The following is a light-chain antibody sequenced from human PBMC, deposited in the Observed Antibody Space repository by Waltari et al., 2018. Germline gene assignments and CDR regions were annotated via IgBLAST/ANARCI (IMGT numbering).Light chain of an antibody. V-gene: IGKV3-15*01. CDR2: GTS. Sequence: DIVMTQSPATLYVSPGERSTLSCRASQSVTKSLAWYQQKPGQAPRLLIYGTSTRATGVPARFSGSGSGTEFALTISSLQSEDFAVYYCQHYNNWWTFGQGTKVEIK. CDR1: QSVTKS. J-gene: IGKJ1*01. CDR3: QHYNNWWT.